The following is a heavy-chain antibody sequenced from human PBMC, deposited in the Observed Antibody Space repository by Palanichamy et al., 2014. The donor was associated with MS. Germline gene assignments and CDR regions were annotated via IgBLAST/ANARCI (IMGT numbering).Heavy chain of an antibody. J-gene: IGHJ4*02. V-gene: IGHV3-7*03. CDR2: IKQDGSDK. Sequence: EVQLVESGGGLVQPGGSLRLSCAASGFTFSSYWMSWVRQAPGKGLEWVANIKQDGSDKYYVDSVRGRFTISRDNAKNSLYLQMNGLRVEDAAVYYCARDRYYDILTGSFDYWGQGTLVTVSS. CDR3: ARDRYYDILTGSFDY. CDR1: GFTFSSYW. D-gene: IGHD3-9*01.